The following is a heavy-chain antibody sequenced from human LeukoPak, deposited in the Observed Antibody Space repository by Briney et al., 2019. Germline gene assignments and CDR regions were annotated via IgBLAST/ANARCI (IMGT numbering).Heavy chain of an antibody. D-gene: IGHD3-3*01. CDR3: ARGTYYDFWSGYHVGWFDP. CDR1: EFTFSSYE. CDR2: ISSSGSTI. V-gene: IGHV3-48*03. Sequence: GGSLRLSCAASEFTFSSYEMNWVRQAPGKGLEWVSYISSSGSTIYYADSVKGRFTISRDNAKNSLYLQMNSLRAEDTAVYYCARGTYYDFWSGYHVGWFDPWGQGTLVTVSS. J-gene: IGHJ5*02.